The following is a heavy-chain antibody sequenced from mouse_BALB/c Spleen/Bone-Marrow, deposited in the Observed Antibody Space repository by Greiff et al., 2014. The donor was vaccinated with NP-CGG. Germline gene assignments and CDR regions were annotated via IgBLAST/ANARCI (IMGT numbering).Heavy chain of an antibody. V-gene: IGHV1-20*02. CDR2: INPYNGDT. J-gene: IGHJ1*01. D-gene: IGHD1-1*01. CDR1: DYSFTGYF. CDR3: ARVTTDWYFDV. Sequence: VQLQQSGPELVKPGASVKISCKAPDYSFTGYFMNWVMQSHGKSLEWIGRINPYNGDTFYNQKFKGKATLTVDKSSSTAHMELRSLASEDSAVYYCARVTTDWYFDVWGAGTTVTVSS.